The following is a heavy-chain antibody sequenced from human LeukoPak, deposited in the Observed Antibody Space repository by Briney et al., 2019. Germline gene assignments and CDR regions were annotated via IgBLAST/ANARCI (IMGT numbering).Heavy chain of an antibody. D-gene: IGHD3-10*01. CDR2: INSDGSTT. V-gene: IGHV3-74*01. J-gene: IGHJ4*02. Sequence: PGGSLRLSCAASGFTFITYWMHWVRQAPGKGLVWVSSINSDGSTTTYADSVKGRFTISRDNAKNMVYLQMNSLRAEDTAVYYCARAVGSGSQVINYFDFWGQGTLVTVSS. CDR1: GFTFITYW. CDR3: ARAVGSGSQVINYFDF.